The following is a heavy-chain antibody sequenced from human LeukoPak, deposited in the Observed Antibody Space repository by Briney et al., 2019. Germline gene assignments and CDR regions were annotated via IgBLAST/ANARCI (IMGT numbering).Heavy chain of an antibody. J-gene: IGHJ6*04. CDR2: INPNSGGT. D-gene: IGHD2-2*01. CDR3: ARAGLGYCSSTSCPSSLYYYGMDV. V-gene: IGHV1-2*04. CDR1: GYTFTGYY. Sequence: RASVKVSCKASGYTFTGYYMHWVRQAPGQGLEWMGWINPNSGGTNYAQKFQGWVTMTRDTSIGTAYMELSRLRSDDTAVYYCARAGLGYCSSTSCPSSLYYYGMDVWGKGTTVTVSS.